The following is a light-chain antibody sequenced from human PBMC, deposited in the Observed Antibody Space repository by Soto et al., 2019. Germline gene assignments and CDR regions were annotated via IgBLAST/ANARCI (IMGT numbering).Light chain of an antibody. CDR3: CPYAGSSALL. CDR2: EGS. J-gene: IGLJ2*01. V-gene: IGLV2-23*01. Sequence: QSALAQPASVSGSPGQSITISCTGISTDVGSHDLVSWYKHPPGKAPKLIIYEGSKRPSGVSNRFSGSKSGNTASLTISWLQAEDEADYYCCPYAGSSALLFGGGTKLTVL. CDR1: STDVGSHDL.